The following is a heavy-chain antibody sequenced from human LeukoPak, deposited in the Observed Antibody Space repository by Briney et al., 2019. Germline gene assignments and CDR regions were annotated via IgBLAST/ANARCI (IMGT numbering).Heavy chain of an antibody. J-gene: IGHJ4*02. D-gene: IGHD5-18*01. CDR3: ARIAAGYTYGHFDY. CDR2: INHSGST. V-gene: IGHV4-34*01. CDR1: GGSFSGYY. Sequence: PSETLSLTCAVYGGSFSGYYWSWIRQPPGKGLEWIGEINHSGSTNYNPSLKSRVTISVDTSKNQLSLKLSSVTAADTAVYYCARIAAGYTYGHFDYWGQGTLVTVSS.